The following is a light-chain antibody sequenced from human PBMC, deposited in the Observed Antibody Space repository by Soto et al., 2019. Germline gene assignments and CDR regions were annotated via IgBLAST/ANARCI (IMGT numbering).Light chain of an antibody. CDR1: QSLNRW. CDR3: QQYNTYSWT. V-gene: IGKV1-5*01. Sequence: DIEMSQSPASLPESVGDGATITGGASQSLNRWLAWYQQKPGKAPKLLIYDASSLQSGDPSRFSGSGSGTEFALTISSLQPDDFATYYCQQYNTYSWTLGPGTKVDIK. J-gene: IGKJ1*01. CDR2: DAS.